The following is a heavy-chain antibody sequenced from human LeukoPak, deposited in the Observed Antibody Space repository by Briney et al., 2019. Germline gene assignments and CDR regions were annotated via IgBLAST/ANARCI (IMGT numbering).Heavy chain of an antibody. CDR3: ARAYQLLSSPMDV. CDR2: ISSSSSYI. D-gene: IGHD2-2*01. CDR1: GFTFSSYS. V-gene: IGHV3-21*01. J-gene: IGHJ6*04. Sequence: SGGSLRLSCAASGFTFSSYSINWVRQAPGKGLEWVSSISSSSSYIYYADSVKGRFTISRDNAKNSLYLQMNSLRVEDTAVYYCARAYQLLSSPMDVWGKGTTITVSS.